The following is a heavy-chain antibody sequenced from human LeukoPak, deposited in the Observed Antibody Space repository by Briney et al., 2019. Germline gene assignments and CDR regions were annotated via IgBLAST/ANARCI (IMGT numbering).Heavy chain of an antibody. J-gene: IGHJ4*02. CDR2: ISSSGSTI. CDR3: ARGNPYYYDSSGYYYLTY. Sequence: GGSLRLSCAASGFTFSSYSMNWVRQAPGKGLEWVLYISSSGSTIYYADSVKGRFTISRDNAKNSLYLQMNSLRAEDTAVYYCARGNPYYYDSSGYYYLTYWGQGTLVTVSS. V-gene: IGHV3-48*01. D-gene: IGHD3-22*01. CDR1: GFTFSSYS.